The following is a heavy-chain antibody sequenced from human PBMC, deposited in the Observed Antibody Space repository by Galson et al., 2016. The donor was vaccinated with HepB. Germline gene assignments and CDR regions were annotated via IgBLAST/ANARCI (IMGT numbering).Heavy chain of an antibody. J-gene: IGHJ2*01. CDR3: AKGRGGTYYWYFDV. V-gene: IGHV3-23*01. CDR2: VSGSGATT. D-gene: IGHD1-26*01. Sequence: SLRLSCAASGFTFCNYAMSWVRQVPGKGLEWFSAVSGSGATTYYADSLKGRFTISRDNSKNTFYLQMDSLRDDDTAVYYCAKGRGGTYYWYFDVWGRGTLVTVSS. CDR1: GFTFCNYA.